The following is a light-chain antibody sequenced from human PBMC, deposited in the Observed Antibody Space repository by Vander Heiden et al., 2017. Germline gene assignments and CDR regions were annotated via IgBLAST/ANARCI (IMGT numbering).Light chain of an antibody. J-gene: IGLJ3*02. CDR1: SSNSGNTA. V-gene: IGLV1-36*01. CDR2: YDE. Sequence: QSVLTQPPSLSAAPRQRVTISSSGSSSNSGNTAVHWSPQLPGPAPNLLFYYDERRLSGVSERFSGSKSGTSAALTTSGLQAEDEADYYCAAWDDSRNGLVFGGGTKLTVL. CDR3: AAWDDSRNGLV.